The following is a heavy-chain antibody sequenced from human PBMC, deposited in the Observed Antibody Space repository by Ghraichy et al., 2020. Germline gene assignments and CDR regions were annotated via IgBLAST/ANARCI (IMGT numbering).Heavy chain of an antibody. CDR3: APSRVRGVIRDY. V-gene: IGHV3-23*01. D-gene: IGHD3-10*01. CDR2: ISGSGGST. Sequence: GGSLRLSCAASGFTFSSYAMSWVRQAPGKGLEWVSAISGSGGSTYYADSVKGRFTISRDNSKNTLYLQMNSLRAEDTAVYYCAPSRVRGVIRDYWGQGTRVTVSS. CDR1: GFTFSSYA. J-gene: IGHJ4*02.